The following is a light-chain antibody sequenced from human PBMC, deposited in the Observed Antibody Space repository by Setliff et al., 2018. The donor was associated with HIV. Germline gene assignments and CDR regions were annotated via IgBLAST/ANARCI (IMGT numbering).Light chain of an antibody. CDR2: DNT. J-gene: IGLJ1*01. V-gene: IGLV1-40*01. CDR3: QSYDNSLSGSAV. CDR1: SSNIGAGFD. Sequence: GARVQRVTMSCTGSSSNIGAGFDVHWYQHLPGRAPKLLIYDNTNRPSGVPDRFSGSKSGTSASLAITGLQAEDEADYYCQSYDNSLSGSAVFGTGTKVTVL.